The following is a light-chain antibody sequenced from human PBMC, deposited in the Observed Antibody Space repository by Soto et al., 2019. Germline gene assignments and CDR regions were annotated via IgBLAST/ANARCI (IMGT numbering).Light chain of an antibody. CDR1: QTISNY. CDR3: QQYNSYPWT. Sequence: DIQMTQSPSSLSASVGDRVTIPRRASQTISNYLNWYQQKPGKAPKLLIYDASSLESGVPSRFSGSGSGTEFTLTISSLQPDDFATYYCQQYNSYPWTFGQGTKVDIK. CDR2: DAS. J-gene: IGKJ1*01. V-gene: IGKV1-5*01.